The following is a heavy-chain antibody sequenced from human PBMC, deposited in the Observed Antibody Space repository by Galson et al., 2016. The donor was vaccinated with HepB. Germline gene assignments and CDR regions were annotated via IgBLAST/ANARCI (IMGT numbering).Heavy chain of an antibody. D-gene: IGHD6-13*01. CDR3: ARHPYSSSHYYYSGMDV. J-gene: IGHJ6*02. CDR1: GYTFDSYW. CDR2: IFPGDSRT. V-gene: IGHV5-51*01. Sequence: SGAEVKTSGESLKISCRGSGYTFDSYWIGWVRQMPGKGLEWMGIIFPGDSRTTYSPSFQGQVTFSADKSISTVYLQWNSLKASDTAMYYCARHPYSSSHYYYSGMDVRAQETTVTVSS.